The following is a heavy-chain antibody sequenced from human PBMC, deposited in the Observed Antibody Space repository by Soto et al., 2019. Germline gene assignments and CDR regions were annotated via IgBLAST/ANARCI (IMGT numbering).Heavy chain of an antibody. Sequence: PSETLSLTCTVSGVSISGGRYYWGWIRQPPGRGLEWIGNIYYSGSTYYTPALKSRVTLSVDTSKNQFSLNLNSVTAADTAVYYCARGGIPPSGYGIAYAMDVWGQGTTVTVSS. CDR2: IYYSGST. D-gene: IGHD1-26*01. J-gene: IGHJ6*02. V-gene: IGHV4-39*01. CDR1: GVSISGGRYY. CDR3: ARGGIPPSGYGIAYAMDV.